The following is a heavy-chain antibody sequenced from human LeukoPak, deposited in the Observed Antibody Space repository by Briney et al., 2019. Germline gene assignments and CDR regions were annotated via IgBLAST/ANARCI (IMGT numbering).Heavy chain of an antibody. Sequence: ASVKVSCKASGYTFTSYGISWVRQAPGQGLEWMGWISAYNGNTNYAQKLQGRVTMTTDTSTSTAYMELRSLRSDDTAVYYCARVGVVVVPAARVYYYYYMDVWGKGTTVTVSS. CDR1: GYTFTSYG. CDR2: ISAYNGNT. D-gene: IGHD2-2*01. V-gene: IGHV1-18*01. J-gene: IGHJ6*03. CDR3: ARVGVVVVPAARVYYYYYMDV.